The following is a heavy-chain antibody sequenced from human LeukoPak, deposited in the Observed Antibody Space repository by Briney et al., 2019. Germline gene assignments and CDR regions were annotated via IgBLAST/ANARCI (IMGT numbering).Heavy chain of an antibody. D-gene: IGHD6-13*01. V-gene: IGHV1-24*01. CDR3: ATGGYGVNYYFDY. Sequence: ASVKVSCKVSGYTLTELSMHWVRQAPGKGLEWMGGFDPEDGETIYAQKFQGRVTMTEDTSTGTAYMELSSLRSEDTAVYYCATGGYGVNYYFDYWGQGTLVTVSS. CDR1: GYTLTELS. CDR2: FDPEDGET. J-gene: IGHJ4*02.